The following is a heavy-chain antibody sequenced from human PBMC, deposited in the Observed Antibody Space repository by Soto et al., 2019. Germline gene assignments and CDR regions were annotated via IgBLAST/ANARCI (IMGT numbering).Heavy chain of an antibody. V-gene: IGHV3-23*01. CDR3: AKRARDNNFDY. CDR1: GFSFSIYA. CDR2: ISAGGDST. J-gene: IGHJ4*02. D-gene: IGHD2-15*01. Sequence: EVQLLESGGGLVQPGGSLRLSCAASGFSFSIYAMNWVRQAPGKGPEWVSFISAGGDSTYYADSVKGRFTISRNNSKNTSYLQMNSLGGEDTAVYYCAKRARDNNFDYWGQGTLVTVSS.